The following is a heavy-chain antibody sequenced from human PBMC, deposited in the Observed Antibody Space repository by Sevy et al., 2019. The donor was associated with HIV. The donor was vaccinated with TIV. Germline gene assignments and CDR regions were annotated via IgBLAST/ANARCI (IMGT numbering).Heavy chain of an antibody. CDR1: GGSISSNDYY. CDR3: XXXNRGVIDY. J-gene: IGHJ4*02. D-gene: IGHD3-10*01. Sequence: SETLSLTCTVSGGSISSNDYYWSWIRQPAGKGLQWIGRIYTSGNTNYNPSLKSRVTMSVDTSKNQFSLKLSSVTAAXXXXXXXXXXNRGVIDYWGQGTLVTVSS. V-gene: IGHV4-61*02. CDR2: IYTSGNT.